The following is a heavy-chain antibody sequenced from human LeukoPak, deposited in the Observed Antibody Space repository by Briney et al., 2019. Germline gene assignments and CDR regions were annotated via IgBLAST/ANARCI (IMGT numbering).Heavy chain of an antibody. CDR3: ARVGVTTMTVDV. V-gene: IGHV3-48*03. D-gene: IGHD4-17*01. CDR1: GFTFRSYE. Sequence: GGSLRLSCVVSGFTFRSYEMIWVRQAPGKGLEWVSYISSSGSNIYYADSVKGRFTISRDNAKKSLYLQMNSLRSVDTALYHCARVGVTTMTVDVWGQGTTVTVSS. CDR2: ISSSGSNI. J-gene: IGHJ6*02.